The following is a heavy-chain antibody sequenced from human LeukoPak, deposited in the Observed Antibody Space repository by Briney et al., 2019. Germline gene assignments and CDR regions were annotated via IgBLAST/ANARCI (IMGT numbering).Heavy chain of an antibody. CDR3: ARDFTARGVIIGAFDI. J-gene: IGHJ3*02. CDR1: GFTFSSYG. V-gene: IGHV3-33*01. D-gene: IGHD3-10*01. CDR2: IWYDGSNK. Sequence: GRSLRLSCAASGFTFSSYGMHWVRQAPGKGLEWVAVIWYDGSNKYYADSVKGRFTISRDNSKNTLYLQMNSLRAEDTAVYYCARDFTARGVIIGAFDIWDQGTMVTVSS.